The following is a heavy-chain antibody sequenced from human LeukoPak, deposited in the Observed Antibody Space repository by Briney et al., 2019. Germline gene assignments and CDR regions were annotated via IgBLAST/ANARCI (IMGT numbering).Heavy chain of an antibody. CDR1: GYTFTSYD. D-gene: IGHD1-26*01. Sequence: ASVKVSCKASGYTFTSYDINWVRQATGQGLEWMGWVNPNSGNTGYAQKFQGRVTITRNTSISTAYMELSSLRSEDTAVYYCARVVGGSHAAYYFDYRGQGTLVTVSS. J-gene: IGHJ4*02. CDR3: ARVVGGSHAAYYFDY. V-gene: IGHV1-8*03. CDR2: VNPNSGNT.